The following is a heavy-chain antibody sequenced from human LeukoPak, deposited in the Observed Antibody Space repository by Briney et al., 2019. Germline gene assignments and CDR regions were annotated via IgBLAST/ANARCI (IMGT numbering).Heavy chain of an antibody. V-gene: IGHV3-23*01. CDR3: AKQDIVVVPAAVTNPTDS. CDR2: ISGSGGNT. D-gene: IGHD2-2*01. Sequence: GGSLRLSCAASGFTFSGYAMSWVRQAPGKGLEWVSGISGSGGNTYYADSVKGRFTISRDNSKNTLYLQMNSLRGEDTALYYCAKQDIVVVPAAVTNPTDSWGQGTLVTVSS. J-gene: IGHJ4*02. CDR1: GFTFSGYA.